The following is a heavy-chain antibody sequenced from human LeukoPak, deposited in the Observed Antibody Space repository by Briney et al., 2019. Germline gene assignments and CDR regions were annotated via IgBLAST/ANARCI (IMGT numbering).Heavy chain of an antibody. V-gene: IGHV3-23*01. Sequence: GGSLRLSCAASGFTFSSFVMSWVRQAPGKGLEWVSAISGSGSSTYYADSVKGRFTISRDNSKNTLYLQVNSLRAEDTALYYCARHYYDSRPHFDFWGQGTLVTVSS. CDR2: ISGSGSST. CDR1: GFTFSSFV. J-gene: IGHJ4*02. D-gene: IGHD3-22*01. CDR3: ARHYYDSRPHFDF.